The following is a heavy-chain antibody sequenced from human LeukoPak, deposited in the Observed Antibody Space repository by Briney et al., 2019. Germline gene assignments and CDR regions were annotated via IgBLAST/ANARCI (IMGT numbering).Heavy chain of an antibody. CDR2: MNPNSGNT. D-gene: IGHD6-6*01. Sequence: ASVKVSCKASGYTFTSYDINWVRQATGQGLEWMGWMNPNSGNTGYAQKFQGRVTMTRNTSISTAYMELSRLRSDDTAVYYCAREGVVAARPAYWFDPWGQGTLVTVSS. CDR3: AREGVVAARPAYWFDP. J-gene: IGHJ5*02. V-gene: IGHV1-8*01. CDR1: GYTFTSYD.